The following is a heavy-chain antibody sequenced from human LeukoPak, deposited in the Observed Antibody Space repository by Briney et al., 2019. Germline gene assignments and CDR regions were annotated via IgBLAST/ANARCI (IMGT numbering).Heavy chain of an antibody. CDR2: IYSGGST. CDR3: AREDSGSYYY. V-gene: IGHV3-66*02. J-gene: IGHJ4*02. CDR1: GFTVSSNY. D-gene: IGHD1-26*01. Sequence: PGGSLRLSCAASGFTVSSNYMSWVRQAPGKGLECVSVIYSGGSTYYADSVKGRFTISRDNSKNTLYLQMNSLRAEDTAVYYCAREDSGSYYYWGQGTLVTVSS.